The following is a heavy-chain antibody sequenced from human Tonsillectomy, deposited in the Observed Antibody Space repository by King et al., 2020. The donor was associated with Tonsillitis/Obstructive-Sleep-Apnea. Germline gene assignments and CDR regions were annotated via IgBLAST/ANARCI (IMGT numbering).Heavy chain of an antibody. J-gene: IGHJ2*01. V-gene: IGHV5-51*01. D-gene: IGHD1-7*01. CDR3: ARQGGRSGTMWYFDL. Sequence: QLVQSGAEVKKPGESLKISCKGSGYSVTSHWIGWVRQMPGKGLEWMVIIHPGDSDIRYSPSFQGQVPLPADKSINTAYPQWSSLKASVAAIYYCARQGGRSGTMWYFDLWGRGTLVTVSS. CDR1: GYSVTSHW. CDR2: IHPGDSDI.